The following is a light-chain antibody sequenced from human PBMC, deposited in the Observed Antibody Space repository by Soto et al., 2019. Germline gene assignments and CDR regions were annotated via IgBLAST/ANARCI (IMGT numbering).Light chain of an antibody. J-gene: IGKJ5*01. V-gene: IGKV3-11*01. CDR1: QSVRTS. CDR2: DAS. CDR3: QQHNVWPPIT. Sequence: EVVFSRSPAPLSVSPGERATLSCRASQSVRTSFAWYQHKPGQSPRLVIYDASLRANGVPARFGGSGSGTDFTPTINSLEHEDFAVYYCQQHNVWPPITFGPGTRLEIK.